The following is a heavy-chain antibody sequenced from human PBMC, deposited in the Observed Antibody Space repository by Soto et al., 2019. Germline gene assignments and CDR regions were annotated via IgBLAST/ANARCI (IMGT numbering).Heavy chain of an antibody. J-gene: IGHJ4*02. D-gene: IGHD3-22*01. Sequence: GGSLRLSCAASGFTFSSYGMHWVRQAPGKGLEWVAVISYDGSNKYYADSVKGRFTISRDNSKNTLYLQMNSLRAEDTAVYYCAKDALYYYDSSGRLDYWGQGTLVTVSS. CDR2: ISYDGSNK. CDR3: AKDALYYYDSSGRLDY. V-gene: IGHV3-30*18. CDR1: GFTFSSYG.